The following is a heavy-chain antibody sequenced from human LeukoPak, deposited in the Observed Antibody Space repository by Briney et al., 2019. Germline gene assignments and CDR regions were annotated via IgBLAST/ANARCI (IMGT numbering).Heavy chain of an antibody. CDR2: ISAYNGNT. Sequence: ASVKVSCKASGYTFTIYGISWVRQAPGQGLEWMGWISAYNGNTNYAQKLQGRVTMTTDTSTSTAYMELRSLRSDDTAVYYCARTPPDYDILTGPDYWGQGTLVTVSS. V-gene: IGHV1-18*01. CDR1: GYTFTIYG. CDR3: ARTPPDYDILTGPDY. D-gene: IGHD3-9*01. J-gene: IGHJ4*02.